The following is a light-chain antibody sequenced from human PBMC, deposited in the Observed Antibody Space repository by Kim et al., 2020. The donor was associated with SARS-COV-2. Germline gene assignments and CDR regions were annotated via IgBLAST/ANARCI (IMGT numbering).Light chain of an antibody. V-gene: IGLV1-40*01. CDR2: GNS. CDR1: SSNIGAGYD. CDR3: QSYDSSLSGSI. Sequence: GVPTSCTGSSSNIGAGYDVHWYQQLPGRAPKLLIYGNSNRPSGVPDRFSGSKSGTSSSLAITGLQAEDEADYYCQSYDSSLSGSIFGGGTQLTVL. J-gene: IGLJ2*01.